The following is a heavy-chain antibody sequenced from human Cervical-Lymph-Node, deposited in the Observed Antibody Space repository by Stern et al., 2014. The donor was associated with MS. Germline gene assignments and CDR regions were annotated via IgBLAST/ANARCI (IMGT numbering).Heavy chain of an antibody. J-gene: IGHJ4*02. Sequence: EVQLEESGGGLVQPGESLRLSCAASGFTFSDHYMDWVRQAPGKGLEWVGRSRNKARSYTTEYAASVKGRFTISRDHSKNSLYLQMNNLKTEDTAVYYCAVVPGGNYYEDCWGQGTLVTVSS. V-gene: IGHV3-72*01. D-gene: IGHD1-26*01. CDR1: GFTFSDHY. CDR3: AVVPGGNYYEDC. CDR2: SRNKARSYTT.